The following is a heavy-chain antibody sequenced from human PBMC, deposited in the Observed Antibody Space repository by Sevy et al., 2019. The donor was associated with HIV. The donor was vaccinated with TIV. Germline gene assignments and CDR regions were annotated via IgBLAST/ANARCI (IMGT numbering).Heavy chain of an antibody. D-gene: IGHD3-10*01. CDR1: GGSISSGDSS. CDR2: IHYSGIP. CDR3: AREMEGSGTYGMDV. Sequence: SETLSLTCTVSGGSISSGDSSWSWIRQHPGKGLEWTGYIHYSGIPYYNPSLKSRVTLSVDTSKNQFSLKLTSVTAADTAVYYCAREMEGSGTYGMDVWGQGTTVTVSS. J-gene: IGHJ6*02. V-gene: IGHV4-31*03.